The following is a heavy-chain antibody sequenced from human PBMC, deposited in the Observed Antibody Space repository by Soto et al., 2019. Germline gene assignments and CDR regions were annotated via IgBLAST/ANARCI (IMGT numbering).Heavy chain of an antibody. J-gene: IGHJ4*02. CDR3: ARDQAGTTFDY. V-gene: IGHV4-59*01. D-gene: IGHD1-1*01. CDR1: GGSISSYY. Sequence: SETLSLTCTVSGGSISSYYWSWIRQPPGKGLEWIGYIYYSGSTNYNPSLKSRVTISVDTSKNQFSLKLSSVTAADTAVYYCARDQAGTTFDYWGQGTLVTVSS. CDR2: IYYSGST.